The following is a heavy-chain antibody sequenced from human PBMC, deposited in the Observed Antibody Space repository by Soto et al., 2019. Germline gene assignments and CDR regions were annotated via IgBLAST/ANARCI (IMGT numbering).Heavy chain of an antibody. J-gene: IGHJ3*02. D-gene: IGHD2-21*02. V-gene: IGHV3-33*01. Sequence: GGSLRLSFAASGFTFSSYGMHWVRQAPGKGLEWVSFICDDGSNKYYAYSVKGRFTISRDNSKNALYLQMNSLRAEDTAVYYCARSYCGGDRSHDAFDXWGQVTIVTVS. CDR1: GFTFSSYG. CDR2: ICDDGSNK. CDR3: ARSYCGGDRSHDAFDX.